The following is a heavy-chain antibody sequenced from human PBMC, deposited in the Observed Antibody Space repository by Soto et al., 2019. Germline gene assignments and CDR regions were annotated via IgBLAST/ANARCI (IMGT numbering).Heavy chain of an antibody. CDR2: ISSSGSII. V-gene: IGHV3-11*01. CDR3: AKDPNGDYVGAFDS. CDR1: GFTFSDYY. D-gene: IGHD4-17*01. J-gene: IGHJ4*02. Sequence: GSLRLSCAASGFTFSDYYMSWIRQAPGKGLEWVSYISSSGSIIYYADSVKGRFTISRDNSGNTLFLHMNSLRADDTAVYYCAKDPNGDYVGAFDSWGQGTLVTVSS.